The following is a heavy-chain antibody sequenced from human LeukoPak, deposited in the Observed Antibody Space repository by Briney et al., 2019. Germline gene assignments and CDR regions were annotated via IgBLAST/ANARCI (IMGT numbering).Heavy chain of an antibody. V-gene: IGHV4-39*01. D-gene: IGHD6-13*01. J-gene: IGHJ4*02. CDR2: ICYSGST. CDR1: GGSISSSSYC. CDR3: VRIAAAATY. Sequence: NPSETLSLTCTVSGGSISSSSYCWGWIRQPPGKGLEWIGTICYSGSTFYNPSLKSRVTISVDTSKNQFSLRLSSVTAADTAVYYCVRIAAAATYWGQGTLVTVSS.